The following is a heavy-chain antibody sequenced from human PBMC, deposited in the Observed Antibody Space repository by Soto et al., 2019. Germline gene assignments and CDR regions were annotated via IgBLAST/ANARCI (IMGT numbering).Heavy chain of an antibody. J-gene: IGHJ6*02. D-gene: IGHD2-2*02. CDR2: IIPIFGTA. CDR1: GGPFISYA. Sequence: SVKVSCTASGGPFISYASSWVRQAPGQGLEWMGGIIPIFGTANYAQKFQGRVTITADESTSTAYMELSSLRSEDTAVYYCARGACRSTSSYTLDYYYYGMDVCGQRTTVTVSS. V-gene: IGHV1-69*01. CDR3: ARGACRSTSSYTLDYYYYGMDV.